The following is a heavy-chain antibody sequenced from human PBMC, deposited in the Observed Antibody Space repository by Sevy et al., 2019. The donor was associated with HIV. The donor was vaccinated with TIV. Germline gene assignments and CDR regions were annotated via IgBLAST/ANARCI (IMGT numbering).Heavy chain of an antibody. J-gene: IGHJ3*02. V-gene: IGHV3-33*01. D-gene: IGHD3-22*01. CDR1: GFTFSSYG. Sequence: GGSLRLSCVASGFTFSSYGMHWVRQAPGKGLEWVAVIWYDGSNKYYADSVKGRFTISRDNSKNTLYLQMNSLRAEDTAVYYCAALTMIVVVNDAFDIWGQGTMVTVSS. CDR2: IWYDGSNK. CDR3: AALTMIVVVNDAFDI.